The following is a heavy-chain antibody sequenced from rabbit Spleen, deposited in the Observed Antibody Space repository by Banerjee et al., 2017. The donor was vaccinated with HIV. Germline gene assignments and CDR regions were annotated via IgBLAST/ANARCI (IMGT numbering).Heavy chain of an antibody. CDR1: GIDFSSGYD. CDR3: ARDAGRGPYIDGYFDL. J-gene: IGHJ4*01. CDR2: IYTGNGKT. D-gene: IGHD8-1*01. Sequence: QSLEESGGGLVKPGGTLTLTCKASGIDFSSGYDMCWVRQAPGKGLEWIGCIYTGNGKTYCAPWARGRFTISKISSTTVTLQMPSLPVADTATFFCARDAGRGPYIDGYFDLWGPGALVPV. V-gene: IGHV1S40*01.